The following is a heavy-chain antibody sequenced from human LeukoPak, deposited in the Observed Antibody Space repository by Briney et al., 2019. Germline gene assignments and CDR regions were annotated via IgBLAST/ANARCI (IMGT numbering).Heavy chain of an antibody. Sequence: GASVKVSCKASGYTFTSFVIHWVRRAPGQRLEWMGWINIGGGDTKYSQKFQDRVTIARDTSASTAYMELRSLRSEDTAIYYCARDRGGTGDFDYWGQGTLVTVSS. CDR2: INIGGGDT. V-gene: IGHV1-3*04. D-gene: IGHD1-1*01. J-gene: IGHJ4*02. CDR1: GYTFTSFV. CDR3: ARDRGGTGDFDY.